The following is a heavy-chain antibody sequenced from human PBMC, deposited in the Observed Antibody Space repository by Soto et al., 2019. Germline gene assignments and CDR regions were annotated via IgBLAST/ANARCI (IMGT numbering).Heavy chain of an antibody. Sequence: QVQLVESGGGVVQPGRSLRLSCAASGFTFSSYAMHWVRQAPGKGLEWVAVISYDGSNKYYADSVKGRFTISRDNSKNTLYLQMYSVRAEDTAVYYCARDSMKWGELNWFDPWGQGTLVTVSS. CDR1: GFTFSSYA. V-gene: IGHV3-30-3*01. CDR3: ARDSMKWGELNWFDP. D-gene: IGHD1-26*01. J-gene: IGHJ5*02. CDR2: ISYDGSNK.